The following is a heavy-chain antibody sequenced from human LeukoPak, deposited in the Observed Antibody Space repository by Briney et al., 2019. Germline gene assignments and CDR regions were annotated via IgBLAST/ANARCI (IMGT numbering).Heavy chain of an antibody. CDR3: AKDLYYYGSGSYSPPDY. CDR2: IRYDGSNK. D-gene: IGHD3-10*01. Sequence: GGSLRLSCAASGFTFSSYGMHWVRQAPGKGLEGVAFIRYDGSNKYYADSVKGRFTISRDNSKKALHLQMNSLRAEDTAVYYCAKDLYYYGSGSYSPPDYWGQGTLVTVSS. J-gene: IGHJ4*02. V-gene: IGHV3-30*02. CDR1: GFTFSSYG.